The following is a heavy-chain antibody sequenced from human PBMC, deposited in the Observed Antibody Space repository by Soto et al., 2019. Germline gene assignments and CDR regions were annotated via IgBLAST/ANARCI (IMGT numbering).Heavy chain of an antibody. J-gene: IGHJ4*02. CDR3: ANSGWSGAFDY. Sequence: QVQLVESGGGVVQPGRSLRLSCAASGFTFSSYGMHWVRQAPGKGLEWVAVISYDGSNKYYADSVKGRFTISRDNSKNTLYLQMNSLRAEDTAVYYCANSGWSGAFDYWGQGTLVTVSS. CDR1: GFTFSSYG. CDR2: ISYDGSNK. V-gene: IGHV3-30*18. D-gene: IGHD6-19*01.